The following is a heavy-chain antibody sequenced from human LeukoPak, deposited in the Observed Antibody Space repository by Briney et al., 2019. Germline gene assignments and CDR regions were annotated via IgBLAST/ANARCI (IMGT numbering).Heavy chain of an antibody. J-gene: IGHJ6*03. CDR1: GYTFTSYA. Sequence: GASVKVSCKASGYTFTSYAISWVRQAPGQGLEWMGGIIPTFGTANYAQKFQGRVTITADKSTSTAYMELSSLRSEDTAMYYCARGRAAGSYYLNYYYYMDVWGKGTTVTVSS. CDR2: IIPTFGTA. CDR3: ARGRAAGSYYLNYYYYMDV. V-gene: IGHV1-69*06. D-gene: IGHD3-10*01.